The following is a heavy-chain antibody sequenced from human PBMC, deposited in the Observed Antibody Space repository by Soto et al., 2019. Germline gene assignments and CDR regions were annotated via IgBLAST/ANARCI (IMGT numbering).Heavy chain of an antibody. J-gene: IGHJ4*02. D-gene: IGHD1-26*01. CDR2: IYHIGRT. CDR1: GGSTSSYY. CDR3: ARDPVGATYFDY. V-gene: IGHV4-59*01. Sequence: PSETLSLTCTVSGGSTSSYYWSGIRQPPGKRLEWIGYIYHIGRTNYNPSLKSRVTISIDTSKNQFSLKLSSVTAADTAVYYCARDPVGATYFDYWGQGALVTVSS.